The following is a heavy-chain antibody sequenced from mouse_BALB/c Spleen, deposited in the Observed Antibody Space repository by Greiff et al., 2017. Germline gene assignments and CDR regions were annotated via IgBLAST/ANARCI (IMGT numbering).Heavy chain of an antibody. V-gene: IGHV5-12-1*01. CDR2: ISSGGGST. D-gene: IGHD1-1*01. J-gene: IGHJ2*01. CDR3: ARSVNYYGYYFDY. Sequence: EVKLVEPGGGLVKPGGSLKLSCAASGFAFSSYDMSWVRQTPEERLEWVAYISSGGGSTYYPDTVKGRFTISRDNAKNTLYLQMSSLKSEDTAMYYCARSVNYYGYYFDYWGQGTTVTVSA. CDR1: GFAFSSYD.